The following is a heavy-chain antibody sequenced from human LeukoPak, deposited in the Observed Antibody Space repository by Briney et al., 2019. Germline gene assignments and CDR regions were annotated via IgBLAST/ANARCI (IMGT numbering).Heavy chain of an antibody. D-gene: IGHD3-10*01. CDR3: AKDSVGMEMVRGVMIYYYGMDV. Sequence: GRSLRLSCAASGFTFSSYGMHWVRQAPGKGLEWVAIISYDGSNKYYADSVKGRFTVSRDNSKNTLYLQMNSLRAEDTAVYYCAKDSVGMEMVRGVMIYYYGMDVWGQGTTVTVSS. CDR2: ISYDGSNK. V-gene: IGHV3-30*18. CDR1: GFTFSSYG. J-gene: IGHJ6*02.